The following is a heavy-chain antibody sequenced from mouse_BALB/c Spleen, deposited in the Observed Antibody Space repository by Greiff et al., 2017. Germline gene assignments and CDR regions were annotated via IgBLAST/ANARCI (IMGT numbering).Heavy chain of an antibody. Sequence: VKLMESGPGLVAPSQSLSITCTVSGFSLTSYGVHWVRQPPGKGLEWLGVIWAGGSTNYNSALMSRLSISKDNSKSQVFLKMNSLQTDDTAMYYCARDKYYGSRWYFDVWGAGTTVTVSS. CDR2: IWAGGST. CDR1: GFSLTSYG. D-gene: IGHD1-1*01. V-gene: IGHV2-9*02. CDR3: ARDKYYGSRWYFDV. J-gene: IGHJ1*01.